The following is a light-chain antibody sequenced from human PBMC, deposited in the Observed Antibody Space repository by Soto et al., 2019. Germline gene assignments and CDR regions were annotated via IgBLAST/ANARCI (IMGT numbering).Light chain of an antibody. CDR1: SSSVGRNH. CDR3: AVWDDSVSAVI. CDR2: SSD. V-gene: IGLV1-47*02. Sequence: QAVVTQPPSASGTPGQRVTISCSGSSSSVGRNHVHWYQQLPGSAPTVLIYSSDQRPSGVPDRISGSKSGTSASLAISGLRSEDEADYYCAVWDDSVSAVIFGGGTKLTVL. J-gene: IGLJ2*01.